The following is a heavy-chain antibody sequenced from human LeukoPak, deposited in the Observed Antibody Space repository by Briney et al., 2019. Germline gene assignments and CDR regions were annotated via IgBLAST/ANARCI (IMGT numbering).Heavy chain of an antibody. J-gene: IGHJ3*02. V-gene: IGHV3-53*01. CDR2: IYGGHTA. CDR3: AREIGQLGGAFDI. Sequence: GGSLRLSCAASGFTVSNNYMTWVRQAPGKGLEWVSVIYGGHTAYYADSVKDRFTISRDNPKNTLNLQMNSLRAEDTAVYYCAREIGQLGGAFDIWGQGTMVTVSS. D-gene: IGHD7-27*01. CDR1: GFTVSNNY.